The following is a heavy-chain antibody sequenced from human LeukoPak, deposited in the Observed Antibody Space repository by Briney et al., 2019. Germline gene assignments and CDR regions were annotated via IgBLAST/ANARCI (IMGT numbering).Heavy chain of an antibody. J-gene: IGHJ4*02. CDR3: AKIEGKYQLANVPDH. CDR2: IRYDGNNK. CDR1: GFTFSSYE. V-gene: IGHV3-30*02. Sequence: GGSLRLSCAASGFTFSSYEMNWVRQAPGKGLGWVAFIRYDGNNKYYADFVKGRFTISRDNSKNTLYLHMNSLRTEDTAVYYCAKIEGKYQLANVPDHWGQGTLVTVSS. D-gene: IGHD2-2*01.